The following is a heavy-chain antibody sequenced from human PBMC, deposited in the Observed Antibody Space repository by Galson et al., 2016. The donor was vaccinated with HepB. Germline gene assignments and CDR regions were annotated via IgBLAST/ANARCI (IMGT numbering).Heavy chain of an antibody. Sequence: SVKVSCKASGYTFTSYGIIWVRQAPGQGLEWMGWISAYNAYTNYAQNLQGRVTMTIDTSTSTAHMELRSLRSDDTAVYYCARPTYYYGSGSWYFFDYWGQGTLVTVSS. J-gene: IGHJ4*02. CDR1: GYTFTSYG. CDR2: ISAYNAYT. D-gene: IGHD3-10*01. V-gene: IGHV1-18*04. CDR3: ARPTYYYGSGSWYFFDY.